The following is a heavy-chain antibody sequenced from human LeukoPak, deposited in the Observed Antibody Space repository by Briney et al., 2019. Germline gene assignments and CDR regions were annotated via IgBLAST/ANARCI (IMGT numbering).Heavy chain of an antibody. V-gene: IGHV3-21*01. Sequence: GRSLRLSCAASGFTFSSYSMNWVRQAPGKGLEWVSSISSSSSYIYYADSVKGRFTISRDNAKDSLYLQMNSLRAEDTAVYYCARDQWYYDFWSGYKNYGMDVWGQGTTVTVSS. D-gene: IGHD3-3*01. CDR3: ARDQWYYDFWSGYKNYGMDV. CDR2: ISSSSSYI. J-gene: IGHJ6*02. CDR1: GFTFSSYS.